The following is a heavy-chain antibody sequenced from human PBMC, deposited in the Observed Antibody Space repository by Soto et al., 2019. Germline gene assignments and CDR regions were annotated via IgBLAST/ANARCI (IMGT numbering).Heavy chain of an antibody. CDR2: IWYDGSNK. Sequence: QVQLVESGGGVVQPGRSLRLSCAASGFTFSSYGMHWVRQAPGKGLEWVAVIWYDGSNKYYADSVKGRFTISRDNSKNTLYLQMNSLRAEDTAVYYCARVSDVLMVYAIDYWGQGTLVTVSS. V-gene: IGHV3-33*01. CDR3: ARVSDVLMVYAIDY. D-gene: IGHD2-8*01. CDR1: GFTFSSYG. J-gene: IGHJ4*02.